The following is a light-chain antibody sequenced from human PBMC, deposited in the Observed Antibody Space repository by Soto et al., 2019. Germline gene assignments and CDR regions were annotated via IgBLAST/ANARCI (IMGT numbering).Light chain of an antibody. V-gene: IGKV3-15*01. CDR1: QSVDTN. CDR3: QQYGSSPLT. Sequence: EIVMTQSPATLSASPGERATLSCRASQSVDTNLAWYQQRPGQPPRLLIYGASTRATGIPARFSGSGSATDFTLTISRLEPEDFAVYYCQQYGSSPLTFGGGTKVDIK. CDR2: GAS. J-gene: IGKJ4*01.